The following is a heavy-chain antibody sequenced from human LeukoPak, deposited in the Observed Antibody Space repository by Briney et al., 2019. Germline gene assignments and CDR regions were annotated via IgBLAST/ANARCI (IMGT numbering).Heavy chain of an antibody. J-gene: IGHJ4*02. CDR1: GFTFSSYA. D-gene: IGHD3-22*01. CDR3: AKVRVPYDSSGYRSYFDY. V-gene: IGHV3-30*04. Sequence: GGSLRLSCAASGFTFSSYAMHWVRQAPGKGLEWVAVISYDGSNKYYADSVKGRFTISRDNSKNTLYLQMNSLRAEDTAVYYCAKVRVPYDSSGYRSYFDYWGQGTLVTVSS. CDR2: ISYDGSNK.